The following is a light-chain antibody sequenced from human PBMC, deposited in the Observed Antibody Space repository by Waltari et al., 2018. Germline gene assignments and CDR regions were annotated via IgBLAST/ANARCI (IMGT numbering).Light chain of an antibody. J-gene: IGLJ3*02. V-gene: IGLV8-61*01. Sequence: QTLVTHEPSFSVSPGGTVTLTCGLSFGSVSYHYSPIWFQQTPGQAPRTLIYSTNTRSSGVSDRFSGSILGNKAALTITGAQANDESDYYCVLYVGGGSWVFGGGTKLTVL. CDR1: FGSVSYHYS. CDR3: VLYVGGGSWV. CDR2: STN.